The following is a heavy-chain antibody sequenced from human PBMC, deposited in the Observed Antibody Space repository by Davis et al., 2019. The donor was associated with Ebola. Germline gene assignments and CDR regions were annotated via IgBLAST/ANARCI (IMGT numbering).Heavy chain of an antibody. V-gene: IGHV3-7*01. J-gene: IGHJ4*02. D-gene: IGHD6-6*01. Sequence: GESLKISCAASGFTFSNYWMSWVRQASGKGLEWVANIKQDGSEKYYVDSVKGRFTISRDNAKNSLYLQMNSLRAEDTAVYYCARVRVKYIAAPSDFDYWGQGTLVTVSS. CDR1: GFTFSNYW. CDR3: ARVRVKYIAAPSDFDY. CDR2: IKQDGSEK.